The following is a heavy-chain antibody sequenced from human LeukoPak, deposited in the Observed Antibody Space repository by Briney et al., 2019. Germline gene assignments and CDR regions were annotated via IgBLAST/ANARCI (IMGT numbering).Heavy chain of an antibody. CDR3: ASRRNPSRPSHTAIRRGDY. V-gene: IGHV4-39*01. J-gene: IGHJ4*02. D-gene: IGHD5-18*01. Sequence: NPSETLSLTCTVSGGSISSSSYYWGWIRQPPGKGLEWIGSIYYSGSTYYNPSLKSRVTISVDTSKNQFSLKLSSVTAADTAVYYCASRRNPSRPSHTAIRRGDYWGQGTLVTVSS. CDR2: IYYSGST. CDR1: GGSISSSSYY.